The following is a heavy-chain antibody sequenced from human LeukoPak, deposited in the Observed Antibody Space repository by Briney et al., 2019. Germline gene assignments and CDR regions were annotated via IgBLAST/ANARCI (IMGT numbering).Heavy chain of an antibody. CDR1: GGSISSYY. CDR3: ARELKKRHNVLRYFDYHSYYFDY. CDR2: IYYSGST. Sequence: SETLSLTCTVSGGSISSYYWSWIRQPPGKGLEWIGYIYYSGSTNYNPSLKSRVTISVDTSKNQFSLKLSSVTAADTAVYYCARELKKRHNVLRYFDYHSYYFDYWGQGTLVTVSS. J-gene: IGHJ4*02. D-gene: IGHD3-9*01. V-gene: IGHV4-4*08.